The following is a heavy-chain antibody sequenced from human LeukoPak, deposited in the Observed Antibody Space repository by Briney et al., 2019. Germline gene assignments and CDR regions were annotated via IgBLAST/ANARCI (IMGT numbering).Heavy chain of an antibody. CDR3: AKDLENYYDSSGYVDY. D-gene: IGHD3-22*01. J-gene: IGHJ4*02. CDR1: GFTFSSYG. V-gene: IGHV3-30*18. CDR2: ISDDGSNK. Sequence: GGSLRLSCAASGFTFSSYGMHWVRQAPGKGLEWVAAISDDGSNKYYADSVKGRFTISRDNSKNTVYLQMNSLRAEDTAVYYCAKDLENYYDSSGYVDYWGQGTLVTVSS.